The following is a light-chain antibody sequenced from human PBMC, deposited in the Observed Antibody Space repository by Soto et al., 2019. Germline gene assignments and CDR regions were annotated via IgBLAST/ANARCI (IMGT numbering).Light chain of an antibody. Sequence: DIQMTQSPSTLSASVGDRVTITCRASQSISGWLAWYQQKPGKAPKVLIYKASRLESGVPSRFSGSGSGTEFTLTISSRQPDDSATYYCQQYDSYSYTFGQGTKLEIK. CDR3: QQYDSYSYT. CDR1: QSISGW. CDR2: KAS. V-gene: IGKV1-5*03. J-gene: IGKJ2*01.